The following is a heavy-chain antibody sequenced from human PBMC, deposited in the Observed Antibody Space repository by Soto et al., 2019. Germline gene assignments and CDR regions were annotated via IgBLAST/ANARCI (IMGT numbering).Heavy chain of an antibody. CDR1: GFTFSSYG. J-gene: IGHJ4*02. CDR2: ISYDGSNK. Sequence: GGSLRLSCAASGFTFSSYGMHWVRQSPGKGLEWVAVISYDGSNKYYADSVKGRFTISRDNSKNTLYLQMTSRRAEDTAVDYCAKDSGSYVDYWGQGTLVTVSS. CDR3: AKDSGSYVDY. V-gene: IGHV3-30*18. D-gene: IGHD1-26*01.